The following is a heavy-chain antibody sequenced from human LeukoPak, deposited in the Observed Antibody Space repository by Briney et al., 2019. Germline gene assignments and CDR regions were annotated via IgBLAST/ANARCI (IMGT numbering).Heavy chain of an antibody. CDR1: GYTFTGYY. V-gene: IGHV1-2*02. CDR2: INPNSGGT. J-gene: IGHJ6*02. Sequence: GASVKVSCKASGYTFTGYYMHWVRQAPGQGLEWMGCINPNSGGTNYAQKFQGRVTMTRDTSISTAYMELSRLRSDDTAVYYCARGYYDFWSGYYYYGMDVWGQGTTATVSS. CDR3: ARGYYDFWSGYYYYGMDV. D-gene: IGHD3-3*01.